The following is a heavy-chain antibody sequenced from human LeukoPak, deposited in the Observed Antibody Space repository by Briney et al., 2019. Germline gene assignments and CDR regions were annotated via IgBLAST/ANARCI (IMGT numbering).Heavy chain of an antibody. Sequence: KPSETLSLTCTVSGGSISGGSYYWSWIRQPAGNGLEWIGRIYTSGSTNYNPSLKSRVTISVDTSKNQFSLKLSSVTAADTALYYCARKYASGNYPLDYWGQGTLVTVSS. J-gene: IGHJ4*02. CDR2: IYTSGST. CDR1: GGSISGGSYY. V-gene: IGHV4-61*02. CDR3: ARKYASGNYPLDY. D-gene: IGHD3-10*01.